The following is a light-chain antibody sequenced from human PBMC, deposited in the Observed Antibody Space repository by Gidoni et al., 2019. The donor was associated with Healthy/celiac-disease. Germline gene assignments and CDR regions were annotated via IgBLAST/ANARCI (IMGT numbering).Light chain of an antibody. V-gene: IGKV2-28*01. CDR1: QSLLHSNGYNY. CDR2: LGS. CDR3: MQALQTPV. J-gene: IGKJ5*01. Sequence: DIVMTQSPLSLPVTPGEPASISCRSSQSLLHSNGYNYLDWYLQNPGQSPQLLIYLGSNRASGVPDRFSGSGSGTDFTLKISRVEAEDVGVYYCMQALQTPVFGQGTRLEIK.